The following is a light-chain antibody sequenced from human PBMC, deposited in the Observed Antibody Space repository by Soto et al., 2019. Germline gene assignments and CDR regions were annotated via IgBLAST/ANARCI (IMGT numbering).Light chain of an antibody. CDR2: AAS. Sequence: DIQMTQSPSSLSASVGDRVTITCRASQGINNWLAWYQQKPGQAPKSLIYAASSLQTGVSSRFSGSASGTEFTLTISSLQPEDFATYYCQQYNSYPLTFGGGTKVEIK. CDR1: QGINNW. J-gene: IGKJ4*01. CDR3: QQYNSYPLT. V-gene: IGKV1D-16*01.